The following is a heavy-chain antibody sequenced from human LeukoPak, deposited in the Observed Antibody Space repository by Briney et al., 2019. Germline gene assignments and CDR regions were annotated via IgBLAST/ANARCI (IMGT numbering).Heavy chain of an antibody. J-gene: IGHJ5*02. V-gene: IGHV3-48*04. CDR2: ISSGSTTI. D-gene: IGHD2-15*01. Sequence: GGSLRLSCAASGFSFSTYTMNWVRQAPGKGLEWVSYISSGSTTIYYADSVKGRFTISRDNSKNSLYLQMNSLRTEDTALYYCAKDIADCSGGSCYFGGGFDPWGQGTLVTVSS. CDR3: AKDIADCSGGSCYFGGGFDP. CDR1: GFSFSTYT.